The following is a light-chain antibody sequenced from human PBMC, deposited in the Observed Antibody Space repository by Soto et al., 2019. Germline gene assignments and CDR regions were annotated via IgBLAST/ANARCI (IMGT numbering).Light chain of an antibody. Sequence: EIVMTQSPATLSVSPGERATLSCRASQSVSSNLAWYQQKPGQAPRLLIYRASTRATGIPARFSGSGSGTDLTLTISSLQSEAFAVYYCQQYKNWTPMYTFGQGTKLEIK. V-gene: IGKV3-15*01. CDR3: QQYKNWTPMYT. J-gene: IGKJ2*01. CDR1: QSVSSN. CDR2: RAS.